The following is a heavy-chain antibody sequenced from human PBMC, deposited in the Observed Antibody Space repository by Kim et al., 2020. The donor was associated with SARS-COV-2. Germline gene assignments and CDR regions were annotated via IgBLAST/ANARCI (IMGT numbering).Heavy chain of an antibody. CDR2: IWYDGSNK. J-gene: IGHJ4*02. D-gene: IGHD3-10*01. Sequence: GSLRLSCAASGFTFSSYGMHWVRQAPGKGLEWVAVIWYDGSNKYYADSVKGRFTISRDNSKNTLYLQMNSLRAEDTAVYYCARDLRFGDHYGDYWGQGTLVTVSS. CDR1: GFTFSSYG. CDR3: ARDLRFGDHYGDY. V-gene: IGHV3-33*01.